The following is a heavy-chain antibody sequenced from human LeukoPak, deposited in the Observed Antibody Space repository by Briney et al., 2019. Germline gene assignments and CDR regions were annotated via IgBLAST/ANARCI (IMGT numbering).Heavy chain of an antibody. V-gene: IGHV3-64*01. CDR3: ARVGSRIAAFFDL. CDR2: ISSNGGST. J-gene: IGHJ2*01. Sequence: GGSLRLSCAASGFTFSSYAMHWVRQAPGKGLEYVSAISSNGGSTYYANSVKGRFTISRDNSKNTLYLQMGSLRAEDMAVYYCARVGSRIAAFFDLWGRGTLVTVSS. CDR1: GFTFSSYA. D-gene: IGHD6-13*01.